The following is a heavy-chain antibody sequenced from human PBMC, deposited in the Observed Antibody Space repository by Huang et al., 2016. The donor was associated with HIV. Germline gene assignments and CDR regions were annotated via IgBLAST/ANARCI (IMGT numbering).Heavy chain of an antibody. CDR2: FSSNASNK. D-gene: IGHD3-10*01. Sequence: QVQLVESGGGVVQPGRSLRPSCAASRFTFSNYPMNCVRQAPGKGLEWVAIFSSNASNKYYADSVKGRLTNSRDNSKNMLYLQMNSLRPEDTAVYYCAREQRGARGSDAVDFWGQGTMVTVSS. CDR1: RFTFSNYP. CDR3: AREQRGARGSDAVDF. J-gene: IGHJ3*01. V-gene: IGHV3-30-3*01.